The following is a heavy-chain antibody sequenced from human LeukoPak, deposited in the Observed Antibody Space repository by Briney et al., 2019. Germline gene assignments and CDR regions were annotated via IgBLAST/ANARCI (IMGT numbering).Heavy chain of an antibody. V-gene: IGHV4-34*12. CDR3: VRDKSGATTFDY. CDR1: GGSFSGYY. J-gene: IGHJ4*02. D-gene: IGHD5-12*01. CDR2: IIHSGST. Sequence: SETLSLTCAVYGGSFSGYYWSWIRQPPGKGLEWIGEIIHSGSTFHNPSLKSRVTISSDTSKNQFSLELSSVTAADTAVYYCVRDKSGATTFDYWGQGTLVTVSS.